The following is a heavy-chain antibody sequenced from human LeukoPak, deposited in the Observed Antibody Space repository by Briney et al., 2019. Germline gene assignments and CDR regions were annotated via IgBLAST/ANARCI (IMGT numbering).Heavy chain of an antibody. V-gene: IGHV4-59*12. CDR2: IYYSGST. J-gene: IGHJ3*02. Sequence: PSETLSLTCTVSGGSISSYYWSWIRQPPGKGLEWIGSIYYSGSTYYNPSLKSRVTISVDTSKNQFSLKLSSVTAADTAVYYCASGIGYCSGGSCWGEAFDIWGQGTMVTVSS. CDR3: ASGIGYCSGGSCWGEAFDI. CDR1: GGSISSYY. D-gene: IGHD2-15*01.